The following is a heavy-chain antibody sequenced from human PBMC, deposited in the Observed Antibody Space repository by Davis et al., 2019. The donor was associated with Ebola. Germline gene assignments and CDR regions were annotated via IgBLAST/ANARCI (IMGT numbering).Heavy chain of an antibody. Sequence: MPSETLSLTCAVYGGSFTDYFWSWVRQPPGKGLEWIGMSSYGGITDYNPSPRSRVTVSVDTSKNQFSLKLTSVTAADTAVYYCARALGLRSGMDVWGQGTTVAVSS. D-gene: IGHD1-7*01. CDR3: ARALGLRSGMDV. CDR1: GGSFTDYF. V-gene: IGHV4-34*01. J-gene: IGHJ6*02. CDR2: SSYGGIT.